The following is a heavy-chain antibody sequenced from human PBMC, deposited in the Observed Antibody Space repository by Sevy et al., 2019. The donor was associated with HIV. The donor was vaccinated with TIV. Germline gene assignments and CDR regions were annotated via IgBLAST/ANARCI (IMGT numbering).Heavy chain of an antibody. J-gene: IGHJ4*02. CDR1: GYTFNNYG. Sequence: ASVKVSCKTSGYTFNNYGISWVREAPGQGLEWMGWISVYGETNYAQKVQDRLTVTTDTSTATAYMELWSLRSDDTAVYYCARGLYFDFGAYWGQGTLVTVSS. D-gene: IGHD3-10*01. V-gene: IGHV1-18*01. CDR3: ARGLYFDFGAY. CDR2: ISVYGET.